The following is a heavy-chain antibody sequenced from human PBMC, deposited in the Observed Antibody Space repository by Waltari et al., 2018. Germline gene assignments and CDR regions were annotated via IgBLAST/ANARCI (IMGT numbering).Heavy chain of an antibody. J-gene: IGHJ4*02. Sequence: HVQLPESGPGLVKPSETLSLTCTVSGDFLGDDHWTWIRQAPGKGLEWIAYLRNTGATKWNPSLASGVTVSAVTSKKQFFLRLTSVTDEETGIYYCARLPTKYYDSLGWGFFDYWGQGILVTVSS. V-gene: IGHV4-59*08. D-gene: IGHD3-22*01. CDR1: GDFLGDDH. CDR2: LRNTGAT. CDR3: ARLPTKYYDSLGWGFFDY.